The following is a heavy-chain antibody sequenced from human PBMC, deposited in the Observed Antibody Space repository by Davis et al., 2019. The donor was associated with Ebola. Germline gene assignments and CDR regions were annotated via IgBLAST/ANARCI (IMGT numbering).Heavy chain of an antibody. CDR3: ARGPVVVIFGRYFDP. CDR2: MNPNSGNT. J-gene: IGHJ2*01. D-gene: IGHD3-22*01. Sequence: ASVKVSCKASGYTFTSYDINWVRQATGQGLEWMGWMNPNSGNTGYAQKFQGRVTMTRNTSISTAYMELSSLRSEDTAVYYCARGPVVVIFGRYFDPWGRGTLVTVSS. V-gene: IGHV1-8*01. CDR1: GYTFTSYD.